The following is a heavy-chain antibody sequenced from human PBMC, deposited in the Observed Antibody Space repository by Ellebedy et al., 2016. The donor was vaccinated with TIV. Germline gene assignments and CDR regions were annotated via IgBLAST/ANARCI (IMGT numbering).Heavy chain of an antibody. J-gene: IGHJ4*02. CDR3: ARELAAAGFFDY. D-gene: IGHD6-13*01. V-gene: IGHV3-21*01. Sequence: PGGSLRLSCAASGFTFSRYCMNWVRQAPGKGLEWVSSISSSNHYIYYADSVKGRFTISRDNAKNSLYLQMNSLRAEDTAVFYCARELAAAGFFDYWGQGTLVTVSS. CDR1: GFTFSRYC. CDR2: ISSSNHYI.